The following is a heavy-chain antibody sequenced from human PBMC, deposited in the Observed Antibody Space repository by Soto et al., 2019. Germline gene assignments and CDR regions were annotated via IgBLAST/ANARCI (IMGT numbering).Heavy chain of an antibody. J-gene: IGHJ4*02. CDR2: ISSDGSNK. CDR1: GFTFSSYG. CDR3: AKTGYCSGGSCYVASFDY. Sequence: QVQLVDSGGGVVQPGGSLRLSCAASGFTFSSYGMHWVRQAPGKGREWVAIISSDGSNKYYADSVKGRFTISRDNSKNTLYMQMNSLRAEDTAVYYCAKTGYCSGGSCYVASFDYWGQGSLVTVSS. D-gene: IGHD2-15*01. V-gene: IGHV3-30*18.